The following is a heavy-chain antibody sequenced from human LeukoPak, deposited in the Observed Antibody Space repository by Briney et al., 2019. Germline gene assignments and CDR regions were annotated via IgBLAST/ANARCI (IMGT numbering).Heavy chain of an antibody. CDR1: GYTFTSYG. CDR2: ISGYNDNT. V-gene: IGHV1-18*01. Sequence: ASVKVSCKTSGYTFTSYGIIWVRQAPGQGLEWMGWISGYNDNTKYTQKLQGRVTMTTDTSTSTAYMELRSLRSDDTAVYYCARATGRVVRGITWRYFDYWGQGTLVTVSS. J-gene: IGHJ4*02. D-gene: IGHD3-10*01. CDR3: ARATGRVVRGITWRYFDY.